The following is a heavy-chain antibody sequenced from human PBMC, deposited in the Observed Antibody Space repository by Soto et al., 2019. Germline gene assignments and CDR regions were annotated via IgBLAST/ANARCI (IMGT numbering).Heavy chain of an antibody. CDR2: IYYSGST. CDR3: ARTGIAAAGTYLGMDV. Sequence: SETLSLTCTVSGGSIGSGGYYWSWIRQHPGKGLEWIGYIYYSGSTYYNPSLKSRVTISVDTSKNQFSLKLSSVTAADTAVYYCARTGIAAAGTYLGMDVWGQGTTVTVSS. V-gene: IGHV4-31*03. CDR1: GGSIGSGGYY. J-gene: IGHJ6*02. D-gene: IGHD6-13*01.